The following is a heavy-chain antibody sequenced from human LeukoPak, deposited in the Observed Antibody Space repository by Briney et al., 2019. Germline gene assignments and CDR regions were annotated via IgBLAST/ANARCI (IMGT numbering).Heavy chain of an antibody. Sequence: SETLSLTCTVSGGSISSYYWSWIRQPAAKGQEWIGRIYSSGITNYNPSLKSRVTMSVDTSKNQFSLTLTSVTAADTAVYYCARRDSSGWYFDYWGQGILVTVSS. CDR1: GGSISSYY. V-gene: IGHV4-4*07. J-gene: IGHJ4*02. CDR2: IYSSGIT. CDR3: ARRDSSGWYFDY. D-gene: IGHD6-19*01.